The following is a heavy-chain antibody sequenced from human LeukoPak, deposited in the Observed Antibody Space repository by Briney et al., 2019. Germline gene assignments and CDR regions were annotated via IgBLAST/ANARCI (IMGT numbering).Heavy chain of an antibody. Sequence: PGGSLRLSCGASGFTFSTHDMHWVRQAPGKGLEWVAFIRYDGSHEYYADSVKGRFTISRDNSKNTLYLQMNSLRAEDTAVYYCAKSSYGDYFDYWGQGTLVTVSS. J-gene: IGHJ4*02. CDR3: AKSSYGDYFDY. CDR2: IRYDGSHE. CDR1: GFTFSTHD. D-gene: IGHD4-17*01. V-gene: IGHV3-30*02.